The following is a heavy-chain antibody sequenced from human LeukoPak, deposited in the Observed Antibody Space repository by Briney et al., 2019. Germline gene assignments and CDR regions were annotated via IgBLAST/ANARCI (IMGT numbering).Heavy chain of an antibody. CDR2: INTGSTTI. Sequence: PGGSLRLSCAASGFTFSPYTMHWLRQPPAKGLEWVSYINTGSTTIYYADSVKGRFTISRDNAKNSLYLHMNSLRAEDTAVYYCARDSSVCEFDVWGQGTMVTVSS. CDR1: GFTFSPYT. D-gene: IGHD6-6*01. CDR3: ARDSSVCEFDV. V-gene: IGHV3-48*01. J-gene: IGHJ3*01.